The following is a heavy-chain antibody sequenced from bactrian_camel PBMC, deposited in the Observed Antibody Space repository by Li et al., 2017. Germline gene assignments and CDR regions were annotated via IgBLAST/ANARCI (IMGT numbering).Heavy chain of an antibody. D-gene: IGHD2*01. CDR1: GFSFSTYS. CDR2: ISESGGQT. V-gene: IGHV3S28*01. Sequence: QLVESGGGLVQTGGSLSVSCTASGFSFSTYSMTWVRQAPGKGLEWVSGISESGGQTSYADSVKGRFTISRDKAKNTLYLQMDSLKTEDTGVYYCAACRSCSGGVCNGDFAYWGQGTQVTVS. J-gene: IGHJ6*01. CDR3: AACRSCSGGVCNGDFAY.